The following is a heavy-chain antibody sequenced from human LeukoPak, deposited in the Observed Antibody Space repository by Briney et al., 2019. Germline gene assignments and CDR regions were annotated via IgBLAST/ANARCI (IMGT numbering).Heavy chain of an antibody. V-gene: IGHV5-10-1*01. D-gene: IGHD3-3*02. Sequence: GEPMKILFKGFGYSLTRYWISWVRQMPGTGLEWMGAIDPADSYATYSPSFQGHVTISADKSNNTAYIHWNSLKTSDTAIFYCAVVFFGVGAFWGQGTLISVSS. CDR2: IDPADSYA. J-gene: IGHJ4*02. CDR1: GYSLTRYW. CDR3: AVVFFGVGAF.